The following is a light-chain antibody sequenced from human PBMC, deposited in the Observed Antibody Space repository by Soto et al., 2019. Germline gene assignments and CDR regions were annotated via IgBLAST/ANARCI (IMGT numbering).Light chain of an antibody. V-gene: IGLV2-18*02. J-gene: IGLJ1*01. Sequence: QSVLTQPPSVSGSPGQSVTISCTGTSSDVGAYNRVSWYQQSPGTAPKLMIYEVSDWPSGVPDRFSGSKSGNTASLTISGLQAEDEADYYCCSHSSSNSFVFGTGTKVTVL. CDR1: SSDVGAYNR. CDR2: EVS. CDR3: CSHSSSNSFV.